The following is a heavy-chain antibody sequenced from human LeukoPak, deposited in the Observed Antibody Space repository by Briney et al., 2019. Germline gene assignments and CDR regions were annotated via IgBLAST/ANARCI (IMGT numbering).Heavy chain of an antibody. J-gene: IGHJ5*02. Sequence: GASVKVSCKASGYIFTSNGINWVRQAPGQGLEWMGWINTHNGNTDYAQKLQGRVTMTTDTSTTTAYMELRSLRSDDTAVYYCARDRQTNWFDPWGQGTLVTVSP. V-gene: IGHV1-18*01. CDR3: ARDRQTNWFDP. CDR1: GYIFTSNG. CDR2: INTHNGNT.